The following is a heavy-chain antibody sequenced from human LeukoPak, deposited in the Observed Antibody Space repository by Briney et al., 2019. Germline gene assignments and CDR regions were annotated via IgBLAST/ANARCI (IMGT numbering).Heavy chain of an antibody. CDR3: AKDLNFLTGYVLDY. J-gene: IGHJ4*02. V-gene: IGHV3-30*02. Sequence: GGTLRLSCAASGLTFINFGMTWVRQAPGKGLEWVAFIRYDGSNKYYADSVKGRFTISRDNSKNTLYLQMNSLRAEDTAVYYCAKDLNFLTGYVLDYWGQGTLVTVSS. CDR1: GLTFINFG. D-gene: IGHD3/OR15-3a*01. CDR2: IRYDGSNK.